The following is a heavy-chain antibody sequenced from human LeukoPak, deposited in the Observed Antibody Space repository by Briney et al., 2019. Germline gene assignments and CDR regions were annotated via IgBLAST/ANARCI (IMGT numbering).Heavy chain of an antibody. CDR1: GGSISNSSYY. V-gene: IGHV4-39*01. Sequence: SETLSLTCTVSGGSISNSSYYWGWIRQPPGKGLEWIGSIYYSGSTYYNPSLKSRVTISVDTSKNQFSLKLSSVTAADTAVYYCARRASYGMDVWGQGTTVTVSS. J-gene: IGHJ6*02. CDR3: ARRASYGMDV. CDR2: IYYSGST.